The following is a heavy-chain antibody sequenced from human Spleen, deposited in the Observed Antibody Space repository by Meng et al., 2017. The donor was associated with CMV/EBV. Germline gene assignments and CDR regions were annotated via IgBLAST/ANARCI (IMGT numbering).Heavy chain of an antibody. V-gene: IGHV1-69*05. CDR1: GGTFSSYA. CDR2: IIPIFGTA. D-gene: IGHD3-10*01. Sequence: QVQLVQSGAEVQRPGCSVKVSCKASGGTFSSYAISWVRQAPGQGLEWMGGIIPIFGTANYAQKFQGRVTMTTDTSTSTAYMELRSLRSDDTAVYYCARSARYGSADYWGQGTLVTVSS. CDR3: ARSARYGSADY. J-gene: IGHJ4*02.